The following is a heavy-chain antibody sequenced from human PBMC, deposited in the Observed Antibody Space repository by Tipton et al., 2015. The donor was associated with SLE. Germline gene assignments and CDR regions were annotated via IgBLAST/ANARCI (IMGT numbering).Heavy chain of an antibody. J-gene: IGHJ4*02. V-gene: IGHV4-4*02. Sequence: GSLRLSCAVSGGSISSSNWWSWVRQPPGKGLEWIGEIYHSGSTNYNPSLKSRVTISVDTSKNQFSLKLSSVTAADTAVYYCAREGLSGSPDYWGQGTLVTVSS. D-gene: IGHD2-15*01. CDR2: IYHSGST. CDR3: AREGLSGSPDY. CDR1: GGSISSSNW.